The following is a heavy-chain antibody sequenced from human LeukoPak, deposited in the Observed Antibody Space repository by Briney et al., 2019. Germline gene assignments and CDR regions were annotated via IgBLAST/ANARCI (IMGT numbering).Heavy chain of an antibody. CDR1: GGSFSAHY. D-gene: IGHD3-9*01. J-gene: IGHJ5*02. Sequence: SETLSLTCVVSGGSFSAHYWSWIRQPPGMGLEWIGEINHSGSTNYNPSPKSRVTISGDTSRNQFSLKLSSVAAADTAVYYCARGQYYDVLTGNFKNWFDPWGQGTLVTVSS. CDR2: INHSGST. CDR3: ARGQYYDVLTGNFKNWFDP. V-gene: IGHV4-34*01.